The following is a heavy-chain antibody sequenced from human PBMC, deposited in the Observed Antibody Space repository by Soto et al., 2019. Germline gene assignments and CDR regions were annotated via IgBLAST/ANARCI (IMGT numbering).Heavy chain of an antibody. CDR1: GLTLSRHT. D-gene: IGHD3-22*01. V-gene: IGHV3-21*01. CDR3: VRDYYDTSGYPNTFDM. CDR2: IGSRTSDI. J-gene: IGHJ3*02. Sequence: PGGSLRLSCAASGLTLSRHTMNWVRQAPGKGLEWVSFIGSRTSDIYYADSVKGRFTISRGNAKNSLYLDLTRLRAEDTAVYFCVRDYYDTSGYPNTFDMWGQGTMVTVSS.